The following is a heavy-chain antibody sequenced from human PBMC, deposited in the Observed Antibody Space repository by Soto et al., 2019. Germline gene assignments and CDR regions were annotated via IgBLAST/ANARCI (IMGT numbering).Heavy chain of an antibody. Sequence: GSLRLSCTASGFTFSSYEMNWVRQAPGKGLEWVSYISSGGITIYYADSVKGRSTISRDNAENSLYLQVISLRAEDTAVYYCARGGTSMIVAKNFDYWGQGTLVTVS. CDR3: ARGGTSMIVAKNFDY. J-gene: IGHJ4*02. D-gene: IGHD3-22*01. V-gene: IGHV3-48*03. CDR2: ISSGGITI. CDR1: GFTFSSYE.